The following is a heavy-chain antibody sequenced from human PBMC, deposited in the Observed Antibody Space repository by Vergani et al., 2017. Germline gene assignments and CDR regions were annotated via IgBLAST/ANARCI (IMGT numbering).Heavy chain of an antibody. Sequence: EVQLVQSGAEVKTPGESLRISCKGSGYSFTSYWNSWVRQMPGKGLEGRGRIDPGDSYTHYSPSFQGHVTISADKSISTAYLQWSGLKSSDTAMYYCARLPTLEIGDWGQGTLVTVSS. CDR2: IDPGDSYT. V-gene: IGHV5-10-1*03. CDR1: GYSFTSYW. J-gene: IGHJ4*02. CDR3: ARLPTLEIGD. D-gene: IGHD5-24*01.